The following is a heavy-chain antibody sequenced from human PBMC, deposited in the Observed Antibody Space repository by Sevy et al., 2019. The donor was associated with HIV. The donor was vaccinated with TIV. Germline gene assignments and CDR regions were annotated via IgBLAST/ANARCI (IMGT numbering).Heavy chain of an antibody. CDR3: ASSGYCTNGVCSCYDY. V-gene: IGHV3-7*01. D-gene: IGHD2-8*01. Sequence: GGSLRLSCAASGFTFSSYWMSWVRQAPGKGLEWVANIKQDGSEKYYVDSVKGRFTISRDNAKNSLYLQMNSLRAEDAAVYYCASSGYCTNGVCSCYDYWGQGTLVTVSS. CDR1: GFTFSSYW. CDR2: IKQDGSEK. J-gene: IGHJ4*02.